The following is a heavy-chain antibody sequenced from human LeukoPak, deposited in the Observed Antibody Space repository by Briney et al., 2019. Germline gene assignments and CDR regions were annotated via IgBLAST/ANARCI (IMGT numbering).Heavy chain of an antibody. V-gene: IGHV3-23*01. CDR2: ISSSDGTT. Sequence: GGSLRLSCVVSGFSFNSYVMSWVRQAPRKGLEWVSVISSSDGTTYYADSVKGRFTISRDNSKNTLYLQMNSLRVEDTAVYYCTKVKRTDGYNFYDYWGQGILVTVSS. CDR3: TKVKRTDGYNFYDY. D-gene: IGHD5-24*01. CDR1: GFSFNSYV. J-gene: IGHJ4*02.